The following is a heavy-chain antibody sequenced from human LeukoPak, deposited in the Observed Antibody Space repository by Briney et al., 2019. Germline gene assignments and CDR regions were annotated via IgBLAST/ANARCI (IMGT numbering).Heavy chain of an antibody. CDR3: AREVVVPAATFDY. CDR2: INHSGST. Sequence: SETLSLTCAVYGGSFSGYYWSWIRQPPGKGLEWIGEINHSGSTNYNPSLKSRVTISVDTSKNQFSLKLSSVTAADTAVYYCAREVVVPAATFDYWGQGTLVTVSS. CDR1: GGSFSGYY. V-gene: IGHV4-34*01. J-gene: IGHJ4*02. D-gene: IGHD2-2*01.